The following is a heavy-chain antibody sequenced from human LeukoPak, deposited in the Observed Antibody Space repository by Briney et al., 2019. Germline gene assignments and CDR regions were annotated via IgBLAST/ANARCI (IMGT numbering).Heavy chain of an antibody. J-gene: IGHJ4*02. D-gene: IGHD3-22*01. Sequence: PGGSLRLSCAASGFTFSSTWMSWVRQAPGKGLEWVANIKQDGSAKYYVDSVKGRFTISRDNAKNSLYLQMNSLRAEDTAVYYCANGNYYQRYWGQGTLVTVSS. V-gene: IGHV3-7*01. CDR1: GFTFSSTW. CDR3: ANGNYYQRY. CDR2: IKQDGSAK.